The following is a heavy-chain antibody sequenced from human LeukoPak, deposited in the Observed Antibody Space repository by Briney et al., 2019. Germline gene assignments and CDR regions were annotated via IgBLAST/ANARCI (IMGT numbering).Heavy chain of an antibody. J-gene: IGHJ5*02. D-gene: IGHD6-13*01. CDR2: INHSGST. CDR1: GGSFSGYY. V-gene: IGHV4-34*01. Sequence: PSETLSLTCAVYGGSFSGYYWSWIRQPPGKGLEWIGEINHSGSTNYNPSLKSRVTISVDTSKNQFSLKLSSVTAADTAVYYCARPRYSSSHSGWFDPWGQGTLVTVSS. CDR3: ARPRYSSSHSGWFDP.